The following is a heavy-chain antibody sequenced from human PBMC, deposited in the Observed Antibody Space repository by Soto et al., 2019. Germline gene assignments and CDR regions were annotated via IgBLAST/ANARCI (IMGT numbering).Heavy chain of an antibody. Sequence: PGGSLRLSCAASGFTFSVYAMSWVRQAPGKGLEWVSAISSNGGRTFYADSLRGRFTISRDNSKSALYLQMNNLRAEDTAIYYCAKYSELPYEAYLQQWGQGTLFTVYS. J-gene: IGHJ1*01. CDR1: GFTFSVYA. CDR2: ISSNGGRT. D-gene: IGHD1-7*01. CDR3: AKYSELPYEAYLQQ. V-gene: IGHV3-23*01.